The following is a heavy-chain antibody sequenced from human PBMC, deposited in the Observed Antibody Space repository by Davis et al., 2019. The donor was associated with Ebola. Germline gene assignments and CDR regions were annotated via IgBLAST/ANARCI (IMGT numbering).Heavy chain of an antibody. CDR1: GFTFGSNS. CDR2: IYSGGST. V-gene: IGHV3-53*01. Sequence: GESLKISCAASGFTFGSNSMNWVRQAPGKGLEWVSVIYSGGSTYYADSVKGRLTISRDSSRNTLYLQMNSLRADDTATYYCTRGRGGSSWELYWGRGTLVAVSS. CDR3: TRGRGGSSWELY. D-gene: IGHD6-13*01. J-gene: IGHJ4*02.